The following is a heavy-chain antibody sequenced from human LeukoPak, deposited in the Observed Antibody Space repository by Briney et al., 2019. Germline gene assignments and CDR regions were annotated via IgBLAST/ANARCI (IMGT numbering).Heavy chain of an antibody. J-gene: IGHJ4*02. D-gene: IGHD3-22*01. CDR1: GFSFSTYA. CDR3: AKAVYDSSGSFDF. V-gene: IGHV3-23*01. Sequence: GGSLRLSCAASGFSFSTYAMTWVRRAPGKGLEWVSGISGSGGSPYYADSVKGRFTISRGTSKNTLYLQMNSLRAEDTAVYYCAKAVYDSSGSFDFWGQGTLVTVSS. CDR2: ISGSGGSP.